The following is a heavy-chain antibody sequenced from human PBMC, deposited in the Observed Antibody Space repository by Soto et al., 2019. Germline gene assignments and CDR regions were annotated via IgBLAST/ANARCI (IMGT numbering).Heavy chain of an antibody. Sequence: QVQLQESGPGLVKPSETLSLTCTVSGGSISSYYWSWIRQPPGKGLEWIGYIYYSGSTNYNPSLKGRVTMSVDTSKYQFSLKLSSVTAADTAVYYCARQTGFIDYWGQGTLVTVSS. CDR3: ARQTGFIDY. D-gene: IGHD3-9*01. J-gene: IGHJ4*02. CDR1: GGSISSYY. V-gene: IGHV4-59*08. CDR2: IYYSGST.